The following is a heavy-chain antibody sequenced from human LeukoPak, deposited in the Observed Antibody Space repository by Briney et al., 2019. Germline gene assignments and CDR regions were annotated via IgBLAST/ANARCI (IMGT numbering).Heavy chain of an antibody. V-gene: IGHV3-30*18. CDR3: AKDNYGADC. CDR1: GFTFSDFD. D-gene: IGHD4-17*01. Sequence: GGSLRLSCAASGFTFSDFDMHWVRQAPGKGLEWVAVISYDGSNKYYADSVKGRFTISRDNSKNTLYLQMNSLRAEDTAVYCCAKDNYGADCWGQGTLVTVSS. J-gene: IGHJ4*02. CDR2: ISYDGSNK.